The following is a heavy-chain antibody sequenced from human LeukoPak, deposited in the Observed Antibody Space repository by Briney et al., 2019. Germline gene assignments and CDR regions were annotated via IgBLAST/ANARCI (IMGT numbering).Heavy chain of an antibody. Sequence: ASVTVSCKASGYTFTGYYMHWVRQAPGQGLERMGLINPNSGGTNYAQKFQGRVTMTRDTSISTAYMELSRLRSDDTAAYYCARDVEITIFGVGDRGYWGQGTLVTVSS. V-gene: IGHV1-2*02. CDR2: INPNSGGT. J-gene: IGHJ4*02. D-gene: IGHD3-3*01. CDR3: ARDVEITIFGVGDRGY. CDR1: GYTFTGYY.